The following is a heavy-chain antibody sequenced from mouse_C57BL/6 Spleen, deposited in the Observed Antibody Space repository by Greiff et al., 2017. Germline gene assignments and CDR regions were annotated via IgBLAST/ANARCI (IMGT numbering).Heavy chain of an antibody. J-gene: IGHJ3*01. D-gene: IGHD2-3*01. V-gene: IGHV6-6*01. CDR2: IRNKANNHAT. Sequence: EVMLVESGGGLVQPGGSMKLSCAASGFTFSDAWMDWVRQSPEKGLEWVAEIRNKANNHATYYAESVKGRFTISRDDSKSSVYLQMNSLRAEDTGIYYCTRPDLIYDGYYGFAYWGQGTLVTVSA. CDR3: TRPDLIYDGYYGFAY. CDR1: GFTFSDAW.